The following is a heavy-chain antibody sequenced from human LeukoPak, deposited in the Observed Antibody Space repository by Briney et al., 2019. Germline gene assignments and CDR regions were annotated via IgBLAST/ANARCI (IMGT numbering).Heavy chain of an antibody. CDR3: ARGSRTLRFDY. CDR2: IYYSGTT. D-gene: IGHD3-3*01. Sequence: SETLSLTCTVSGGSIRSSDYYWGWIRQPPGKGLEWIASIYYSGTTHYNPSHQSRVTMSVDTSKNQFSLKLSSVTAADTAVYYCARGSRTLRFDYWGQGTLVTVSS. J-gene: IGHJ4*02. V-gene: IGHV4-39*01. CDR1: GGSIRSSDYY.